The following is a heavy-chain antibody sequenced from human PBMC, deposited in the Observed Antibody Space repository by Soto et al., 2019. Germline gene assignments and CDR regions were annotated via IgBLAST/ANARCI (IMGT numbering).Heavy chain of an antibody. CDR3: ARGRGYCGGDCPYNCFDP. J-gene: IGHJ5*02. V-gene: IGHV1-69*13. CDR2: IIPIFGTA. CDR1: GGTFSSYA. D-gene: IGHD2-21*02. Sequence: SVKVSCKASGGTFSSYAISWVRQAPGQGLEWMGGIIPIFGTANYAQKFQGRVTITADESTSTAYMELSSLRSEDTAVYYCARGRGYCGGDCPYNCFDPCGQRTLVTVSS.